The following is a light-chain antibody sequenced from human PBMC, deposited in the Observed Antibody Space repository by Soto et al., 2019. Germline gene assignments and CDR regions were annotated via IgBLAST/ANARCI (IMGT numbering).Light chain of an antibody. J-gene: IGKJ2*01. CDR1: QNIGSW. V-gene: IGKV1-5*03. Sequence: DIQMTQSPSTLSASVGDGVTITCRASQNIGSWLAWYQQKPGEAPKLLISKATNLQSGVPSRFSGSGSGTDFSLTISSLEPEDFAVYYCQQRSNSYTFGQGTKLEIK. CDR3: QQRSNSYT. CDR2: KAT.